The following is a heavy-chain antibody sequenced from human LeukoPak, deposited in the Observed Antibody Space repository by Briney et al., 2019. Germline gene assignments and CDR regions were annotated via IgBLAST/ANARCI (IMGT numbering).Heavy chain of an antibody. CDR1: GYTFTSYD. CDR2: MNPNSGNT. J-gene: IGHJ4*02. CDR3: AREYYYDSSGFADY. D-gene: IGHD3-22*01. Sequence: ASVKVSCNASGYTFTSYDMNWVRQATGQGLEWMGWMNPNSGNTGYAQKFQGRVTMTRNTSVSAAYMELSSLRSEDTAMYYCAREYYYDSSGFADYWGQGTLVTVSS. V-gene: IGHV1-8*01.